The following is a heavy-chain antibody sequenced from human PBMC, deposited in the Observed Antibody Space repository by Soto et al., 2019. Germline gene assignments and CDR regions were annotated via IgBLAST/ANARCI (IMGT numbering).Heavy chain of an antibody. D-gene: IGHD3-9*01. CDR2: ISGSGCST. Sequence: GGSLRLSCAASGFTFSSYAMSWVRQAPGKGLEWVSAISGSGCSTYYADSVKGRFTISRDNSKNTLYLQMNSLRAEDTAVYYCAKPTLSGDYDILTGYSYYYGMDVWGQGTTVTVSS. V-gene: IGHV3-23*01. CDR3: AKPTLSGDYDILTGYSYYYGMDV. J-gene: IGHJ6*02. CDR1: GFTFSSYA.